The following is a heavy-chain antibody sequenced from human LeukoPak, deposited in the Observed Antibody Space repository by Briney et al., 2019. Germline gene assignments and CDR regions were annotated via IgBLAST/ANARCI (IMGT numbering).Heavy chain of an antibody. CDR3: ANEIRPNDY. D-gene: IGHD4-17*01. CDR2: ISISGTKT. V-gene: IGHV3-23*01. CDR1: DFDFSSHA. Sequence: PGGSLRLSCAASDFDFSSHAMTWVRQAPGKGLEWVSAISISGTKTYYGDSVKGRFITSRDNSKNTLYLQMNSLRVEDTAVYYCANEIRPNDYWGQGTLVTVSS. J-gene: IGHJ4*02.